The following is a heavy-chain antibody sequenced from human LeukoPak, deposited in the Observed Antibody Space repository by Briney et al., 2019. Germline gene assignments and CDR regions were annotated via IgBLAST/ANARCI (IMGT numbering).Heavy chain of an antibody. CDR3: ARGGHCSSTSCYHYYFDY. V-gene: IGHV1-3*01. D-gene: IGHD2-2*01. J-gene: IGHJ4*02. CDR1: GYTFTSYA. CDR2: INAGNGNT. Sequence: ASVKVSCKASGYTFTSYAMHWVRQAPGQRLEWMGWINAGNGNTKYPQKFQGRVTITRDTSASTAYMELSSLRSEDTAVYYCARGGHCSSTSCYHYYFDYWGQGTLVTVSS.